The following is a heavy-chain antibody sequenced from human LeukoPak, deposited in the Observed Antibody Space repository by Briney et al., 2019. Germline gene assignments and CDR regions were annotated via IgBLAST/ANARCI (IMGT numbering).Heavy chain of an antibody. CDR1: GFTFSSYA. CDR3: AKEDSVRREFDY. Sequence: GGSLRLSCAASGFTFSSYAMSWVRQAPGKGLEWVSSISDSGGSTNYAAPVKGRFTISRDNSKDTLHLQMNSLRAEDTAIYYCAKEDSVRREFDYWGQGTLATVSS. CDR2: ISDSGGST. J-gene: IGHJ4*02. V-gene: IGHV3-23*01.